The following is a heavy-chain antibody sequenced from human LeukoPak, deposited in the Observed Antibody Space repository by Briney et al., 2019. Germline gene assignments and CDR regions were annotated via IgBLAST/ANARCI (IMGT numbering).Heavy chain of an antibody. CDR2: FSPGDGET. Sequence: ASVKVSCKVSGYSLTELSMHWVRQAPGKGLEWVGGFSPGDGETIYAQRFQGRVTMTEATSTDTAYMEPRSLTYEDTAVYYCATRLGEFSSRDAFNIWGQGTMVTVSS. CDR3: ATRLGEFSSRDAFNI. CDR1: GYSLTELS. J-gene: IGHJ3*02. V-gene: IGHV1-24*01. D-gene: IGHD3-16*02.